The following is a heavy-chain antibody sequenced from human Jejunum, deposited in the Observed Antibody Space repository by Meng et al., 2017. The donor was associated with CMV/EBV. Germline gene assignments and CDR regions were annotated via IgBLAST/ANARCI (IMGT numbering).Heavy chain of an antibody. CDR1: GFTFSDYY. CDR3: ARDQGGCTGGSCFYRY. J-gene: IGHJ4*02. D-gene: IGHD2-15*01. V-gene: IGHV3-11*05. Sequence: VEMVGSGGGLFTPGGSLRLSCSTAGFTFSDYYLSWVRQAPGKGLEWVSYITTSSTYRSYADSVKGRFTISRDDAKNSFYLQMNSLRVEDTAVYYCARDQGGCTGGSCFYRYWGQGTLVTVSS. CDR2: ITTSSTYR.